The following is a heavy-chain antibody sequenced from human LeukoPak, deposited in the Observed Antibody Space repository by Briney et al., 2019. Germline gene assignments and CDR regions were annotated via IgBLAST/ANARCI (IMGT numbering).Heavy chain of an antibody. J-gene: IGHJ4*02. Sequence: ASVTVSCKASGGTFSSYAISWVRQAPGQGLEWMGGIIPIFGTANYAQKFQGRVTITADESTSTAYMELSSLRSEDTAVYYCARDEPRSYYDSSGYCHWGQGTLVTVSS. CDR3: ARDEPRSYYDSSGYCH. V-gene: IGHV1-69*01. CDR2: IIPIFGTA. CDR1: GGTFSSYA. D-gene: IGHD3-22*01.